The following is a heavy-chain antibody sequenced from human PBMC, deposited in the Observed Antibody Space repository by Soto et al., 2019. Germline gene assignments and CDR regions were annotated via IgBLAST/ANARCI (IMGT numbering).Heavy chain of an antibody. CDR2: INHSGST. CDR1: GGSFSGYY. CDR3: ARHTVTTFGAFDI. V-gene: IGHV4-34*01. Sequence: QVQLQQWGAGLLKPSETLSLTCAVCGGSFSGYYWSWIRQPPGKGLEWIGEINHSGSTNYNPSLKSRVTISVDTSKNQFSLKLSSVTAADTAVYYCARHTVTTFGAFDIWGQGTMVTVSS. D-gene: IGHD4-17*01. J-gene: IGHJ3*02.